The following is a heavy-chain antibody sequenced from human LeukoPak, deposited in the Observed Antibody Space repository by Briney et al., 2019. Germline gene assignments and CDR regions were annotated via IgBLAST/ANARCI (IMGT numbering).Heavy chain of an antibody. D-gene: IGHD3-10*01. CDR1: RCSHRPYY. J-gene: IGHJ5*02. CDR2: IHDSGST. CDR3: ARGRSGGDWFDP. V-gene: IGHV4-59*01. Sequence: SETLSLTCAFSRCSHRPYYWSGLRQPPGKGLEGIGYIHDSGSTKYNPSLKSRVTMSVDTSRNHLSLMLTFVTVADTAVYYCARGRSGGDWFDPWGQGTLVTVSS.